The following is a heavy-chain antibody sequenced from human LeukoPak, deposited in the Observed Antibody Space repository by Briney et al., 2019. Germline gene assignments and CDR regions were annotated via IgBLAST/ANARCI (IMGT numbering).Heavy chain of an antibody. CDR2: ISSSGSML. J-gene: IGHJ4*02. D-gene: IGHD6-13*01. V-gene: IGHV3-11*04. Sequence: GGSLRLSCTVSGFTFSDYYMSWVRQAPGKGLEWVSYISSSGSMLHYADSVEGRFTISRDNAKNSLYLQMSSLRVEDTAAYYCTRRPYSSSWYYFDYWGQGTLVTVSS. CDR3: TRRPYSSSWYYFDY. CDR1: GFTFSDYY.